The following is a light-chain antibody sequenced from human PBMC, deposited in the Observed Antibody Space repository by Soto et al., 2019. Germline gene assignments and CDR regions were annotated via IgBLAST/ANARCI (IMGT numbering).Light chain of an antibody. CDR3: QQYNLWWT. Sequence: EIVMTQSPATLSLSPGERATLSCRASQSVNSNLAWYQQIPGQAPRLLIYGASTRATGIPARFSGSGSGSEFTLTISSLQSEDFAVYYCQQYNLWWTFAQGTKVEIK. V-gene: IGKV3-15*01. CDR1: QSVNSN. CDR2: GAS. J-gene: IGKJ1*01.